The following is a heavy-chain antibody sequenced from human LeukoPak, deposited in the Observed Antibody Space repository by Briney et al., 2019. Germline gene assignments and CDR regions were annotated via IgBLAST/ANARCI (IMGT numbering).Heavy chain of an antibody. V-gene: IGHV3-7*01. J-gene: IGHJ4*02. CDR3: ARDSSRGDFEY. CDR1: GFTFSHYW. CDR2: IKHDGSQK. D-gene: IGHD3-10*01. Sequence: GGSLRLSCAASGFTFSHYWMSRVRRAPGMGLEWVANIKHDGSQKEHVDSVKGRFTISRDNAKNSLFLQMNSLRAEDTAVYFCARDSSRGDFEYWGQGTLVTVSS.